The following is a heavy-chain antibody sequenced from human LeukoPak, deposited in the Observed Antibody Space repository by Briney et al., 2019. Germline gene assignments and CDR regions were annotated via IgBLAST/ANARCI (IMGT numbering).Heavy chain of an antibody. CDR3: ATVFYYGSGSYRQYFQH. CDR2: FDPEDGET. D-gene: IGHD3-10*01. V-gene: IGHV1-24*01. Sequence: ASVKVSCKVSGYTLTELSMHWVRQAPGKGLEWMGGFDPEDGETIYAQKFQGRVTMTEDTSTGTAYMELSSLRSEDTAVYYCATVFYYGSGSYRQYFQHWGQGTLVTVSS. CDR1: GYTLTELS. J-gene: IGHJ1*01.